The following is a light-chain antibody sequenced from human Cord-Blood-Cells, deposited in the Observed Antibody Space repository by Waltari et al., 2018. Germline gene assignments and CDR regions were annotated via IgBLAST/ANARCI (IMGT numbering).Light chain of an antibody. CDR2: GAS. CDR3: QQANSCPPP. Sequence: DIQMPQSPSSVSASVGDRVTTTCRASQGISSWLAWCQQKPGRAPKLLIYGASRLQSGVPSRFTGSGSGSDFTLTISSLQPEDCATYYWQQANSCPPPFGQGTRLEIK. CDR1: QGISSW. V-gene: IGKV1-12*01. J-gene: IGKJ5*01.